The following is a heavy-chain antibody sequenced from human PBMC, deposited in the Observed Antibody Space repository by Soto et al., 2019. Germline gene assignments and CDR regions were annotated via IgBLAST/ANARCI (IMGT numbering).Heavy chain of an antibody. CDR1: GYTFTSYA. Sequence: ASVKVSCTASGYTFTSYAMHWVRQAPGQRLEWMGWINAGNGNTKYSQKFQGRVTITRDTSASTAYMELSSLRSEDTAVYYCARDGPYSSGWYGRYDWFDPWGQGTLVTVSS. V-gene: IGHV1-3*01. CDR3: ARDGPYSSGWYGRYDWFDP. J-gene: IGHJ5*02. CDR2: INAGNGNT. D-gene: IGHD6-19*01.